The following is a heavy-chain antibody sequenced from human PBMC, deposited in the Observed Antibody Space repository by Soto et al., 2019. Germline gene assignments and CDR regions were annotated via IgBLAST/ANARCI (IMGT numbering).Heavy chain of an antibody. CDR2: ISAYNGNT. Sequence: QVQLVQSGAEVKKPGASVKVSCKASGYTFTSYGISWVRQAPGQGLEWMGWISAYNGNTNYAQKLQGRVTMTTDTSTSTAYMELRSLRSDDTAVYYCATFGYCSSTSCPYYYYGMAVWGQGTTVTVSS. V-gene: IGHV1-18*01. J-gene: IGHJ6*02. D-gene: IGHD2-2*01. CDR3: ATFGYCSSTSCPYYYYGMAV. CDR1: GYTFTSYG.